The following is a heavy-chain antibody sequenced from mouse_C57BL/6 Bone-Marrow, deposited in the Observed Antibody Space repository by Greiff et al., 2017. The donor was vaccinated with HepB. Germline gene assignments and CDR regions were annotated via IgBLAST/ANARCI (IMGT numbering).Heavy chain of an antibody. CDR2: IHPSDSDT. CDR1: GYTFTSYW. Sequence: QVQLKQPGAELVKPGASVKVSCKASGYTFTSYWMHWVKQRPGQGLEWIGRIHPSDSDTNYNQKFKGKATLTVDTSSSTAYMQLSSLTSEDSAVYYCAISTVVATRFAYWGQGTLVTVSA. V-gene: IGHV1-74*01. D-gene: IGHD1-1*01. CDR3: AISTVVATRFAY. J-gene: IGHJ3*01.